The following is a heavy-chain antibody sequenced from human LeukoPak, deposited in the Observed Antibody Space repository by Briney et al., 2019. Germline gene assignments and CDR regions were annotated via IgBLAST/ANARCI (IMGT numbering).Heavy chain of an antibody. J-gene: IGHJ4*02. CDR1: GFTFSTYA. CDR2: ISGSGGST. CDR3: AKGTTGMAPRGYFDD. Sequence: PRGSPRLSCAVSGFTFSTYAMNWVRQAPGKGLEWVSVISGSGGSTYYADSVKGRFTISRDNSKNTLYLQMNSLTVEDTAVYYCAKGTTGMAPRGYFDDWGQGTLVTVSS. V-gene: IGHV3-23*01. D-gene: IGHD5-18*01.